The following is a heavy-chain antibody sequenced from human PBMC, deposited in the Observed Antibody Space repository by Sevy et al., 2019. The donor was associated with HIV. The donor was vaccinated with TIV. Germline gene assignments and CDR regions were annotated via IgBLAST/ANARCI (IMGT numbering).Heavy chain of an antibody. Sequence: GESLKISCAASGFTFSSYEMNWVRQAPGKGLEWVSYISSSGSTIYYADSVKGRFTISRDNAKNSLYLQMNSLRAEDTAVYYCARDERITIFGVVIGIDYWGQGTLVTVSS. D-gene: IGHD3-3*01. J-gene: IGHJ4*02. CDR2: ISSSGSTI. CDR1: GFTFSSYE. CDR3: ARDERITIFGVVIGIDY. V-gene: IGHV3-48*03.